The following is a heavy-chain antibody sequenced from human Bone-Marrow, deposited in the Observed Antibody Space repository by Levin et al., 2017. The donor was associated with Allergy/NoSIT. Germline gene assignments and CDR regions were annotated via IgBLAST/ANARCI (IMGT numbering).Heavy chain of an antibody. CDR2: ISGSGDTS. Sequence: GGSLRLSCAASGFTFSSYAMSWVRQAPGKGLEWVSSISGSGDTSYYADSVKGRFTISRDNSKNTLYLQINSLRAEDTAGYYCAKGRYSETYNFDYWGQGTLVTVSS. V-gene: IGHV3-23*01. J-gene: IGHJ4*02. CDR1: GFTFSSYA. D-gene: IGHD2-21*01. CDR3: AKGRYSETYNFDY.